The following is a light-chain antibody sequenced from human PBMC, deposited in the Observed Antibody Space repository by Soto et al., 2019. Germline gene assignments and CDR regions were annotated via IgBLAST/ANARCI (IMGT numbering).Light chain of an antibody. J-gene: IGLJ1*01. CDR2: EVT. Sequence: QSVLTQPPSASGSPGQSVTISCTGTSSDVGGYDYVSWYQQHPGTAPKLMIYEVTIRPSGVSDRFSGSKSGNTASLTVSGLQAEDEADYYCSSYTGGNPSYVFGTGTK. CDR1: SSDVGGYDY. V-gene: IGLV2-8*01. CDR3: SSYTGGNPSYV.